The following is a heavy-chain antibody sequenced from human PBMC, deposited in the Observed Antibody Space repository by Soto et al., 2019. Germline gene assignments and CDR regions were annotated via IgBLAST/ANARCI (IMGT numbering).Heavy chain of an antibody. CDR3: ARSPMVTAHGWTDY. CDR1: GGSISSYY. D-gene: IGHD5-18*01. CDR2: IYYSGST. J-gene: IGHJ4*02. Sequence: SETLSLTCTVSGGSISSYYWSWIRQPPGKGLEWIGYIYYSGSTNYNPSLKRRVTISVDTSKNQFSLKLSSVTAADTAVYYWARSPMVTAHGWTDYWGQGTLVTVSS. V-gene: IGHV4-59*01.